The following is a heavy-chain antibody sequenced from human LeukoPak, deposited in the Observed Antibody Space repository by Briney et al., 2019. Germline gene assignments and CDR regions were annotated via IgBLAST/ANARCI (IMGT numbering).Heavy chain of an antibody. Sequence: GASVKVSCKASGYTFTSYDINWVRQATGQGLEWMGWMNPNSGNTGYAQKFQGRVTMTRNTSISTAYMELSSLRSEDTAVYYCARDKNYYYDSSGYPGGHYFDYWGQGTLVTVSS. CDR3: ARDKNYYYDSSGYPGGHYFDY. D-gene: IGHD3-22*01. J-gene: IGHJ4*02. CDR2: MNPNSGNT. CDR1: GYTFTSYD. V-gene: IGHV1-8*01.